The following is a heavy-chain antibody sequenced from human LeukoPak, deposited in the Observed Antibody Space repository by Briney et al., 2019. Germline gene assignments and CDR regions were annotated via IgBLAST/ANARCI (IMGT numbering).Heavy chain of an antibody. CDR2: TKIKTARGTP. CDR1: TFTFSYAW. CDR3: STERVVDILTGHARYHSYFFDY. V-gene: IGHV3-15*01. D-gene: IGHD3-9*01. J-gene: IGHJ4*02. Sequence: GGSLTLSCAACTFTFSYAWMSWDRPAPGEGREWVGRTKIKTARGTPNYAAPVTGRFPISRHASKNTLYLHIDSLKTAYTTVCYCSTERVVDILTGHARYHSYFFDYWGQGTLVTVSS.